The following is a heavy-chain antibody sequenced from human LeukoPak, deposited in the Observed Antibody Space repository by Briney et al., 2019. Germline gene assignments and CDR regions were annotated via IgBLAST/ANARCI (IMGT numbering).Heavy chain of an antibody. V-gene: IGHV3-23*01. CDR2: ISGSGGST. CDR3: AKDGPGGDYDILTGYYGPNAFDI. CDR1: GFTFSSYA. Sequence: GGSLRLSCAASGFTFSSYAMSWVRQAPGKGLEWVSAISGSGGSTYYADSVKGRFTISRDNSKNTLYLQMNSLRAEDTAVYYCAKDGPGGDYDILTGYYGPNAFDIWGQGTMVTVSS. J-gene: IGHJ3*02. D-gene: IGHD3-9*01.